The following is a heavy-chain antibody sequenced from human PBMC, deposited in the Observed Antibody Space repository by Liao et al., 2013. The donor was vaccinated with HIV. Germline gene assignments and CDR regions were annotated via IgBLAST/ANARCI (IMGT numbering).Heavy chain of an antibody. CDR2: IYSSGST. CDR1: GGSISSYY. D-gene: IGHD2-2*01. J-gene: IGHJ5*02. Sequence: QVQLQESGPGLVKPSETLSLTCTVSGGSISSYYWSWFRQPAGKGLEWIGRIYSSGSTNYNPSLKSRVTMSVDTSKNQFSLKLSSVTAADTAVYYCARSSTSRSDWFDPGAREPWSPSPQ. V-gene: IGHV4-4*07. CDR3: ARSSTSRSDWFDP.